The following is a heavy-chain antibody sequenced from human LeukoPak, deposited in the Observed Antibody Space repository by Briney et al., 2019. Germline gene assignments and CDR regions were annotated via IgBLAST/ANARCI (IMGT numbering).Heavy chain of an antibody. CDR2: INGDGRNI. D-gene: IGHD3-9*01. CDR3: TRDLMDYDVSTGLNHYYMDV. Sequence: PGGSLRLSCVASGFTFSSYWMHWVRQDPRKGLVWVSRINGDGRNINYADSVRGRFTISRDNAKNTLYLQMDTLRGEDTAVYYCTRDLMDYDVSTGLNHYYMDVWGQGTTVTVSS. CDR1: GFTFSSYW. V-gene: IGHV3-74*01. J-gene: IGHJ6*02.